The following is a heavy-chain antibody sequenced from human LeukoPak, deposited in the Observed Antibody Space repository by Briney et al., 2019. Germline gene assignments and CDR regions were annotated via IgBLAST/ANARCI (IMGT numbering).Heavy chain of an antibody. Sequence: GGSLRLSCAASGFTFSSYAMSWVRQAPGKGLEWVSAISGSGGSTYYADSVKGRFTISRDNSKNTLYLQMNSLRAEDTAAYYCAKVDPVWSGYYTVDYWGQGTLVTVSS. D-gene: IGHD3-3*01. CDR3: AKVDPVWSGYYTVDY. CDR2: ISGSGGST. J-gene: IGHJ4*02. CDR1: GFTFSSYA. V-gene: IGHV3-23*01.